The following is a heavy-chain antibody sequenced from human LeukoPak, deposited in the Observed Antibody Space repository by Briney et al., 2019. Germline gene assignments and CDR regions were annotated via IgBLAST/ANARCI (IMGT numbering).Heavy chain of an antibody. CDR1: GYTFTGYY. Sequence: ASVKVYCKASGYTFTGYYMHWVRQAPGQGLEWMGWINPNSGGTNYAQKFQGRVTMTRDTSISTAYMELSRLRSDDTAVYYCARDSRGFWSGYPYYYYGMDVWGQGTTVTVSS. J-gene: IGHJ6*02. D-gene: IGHD3-3*01. CDR2: INPNSGGT. V-gene: IGHV1-2*02. CDR3: ARDSRGFWSGYPYYYYGMDV.